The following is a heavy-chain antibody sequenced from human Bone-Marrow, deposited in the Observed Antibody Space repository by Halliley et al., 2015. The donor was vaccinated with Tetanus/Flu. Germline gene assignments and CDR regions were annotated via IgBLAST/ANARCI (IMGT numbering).Heavy chain of an antibody. CDR3: ARVGPVSYGMDV. Sequence: RGSTTYNPPLKSRVTISGDTSKNQFSLRLRSVTAADTAVYYCARVGPVSYGMDVWGRGTTVIVS. CDR2: RGST. V-gene: IGHV4-59*01. J-gene: IGHJ6*02.